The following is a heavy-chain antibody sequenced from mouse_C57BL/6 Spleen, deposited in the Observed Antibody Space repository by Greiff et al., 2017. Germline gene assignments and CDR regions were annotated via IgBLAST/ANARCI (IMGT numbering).Heavy chain of an antibody. CDR3: ARSTGSSPAWFAY. D-gene: IGHD1-1*01. Sequence: QVQLQQPGAELVKPGASVKLSCKASGYTFTSYWMHWVKQRPGQGLEWIGMIHPNSGSTNYNEKFKSKATLTVDKSSSTAYMQLSSLTSEDSAVYYGARSTGSSPAWFAYWGQGTLVTVSA. CDR1: GYTFTSYW. J-gene: IGHJ3*01. V-gene: IGHV1-64*01. CDR2: IHPNSGST.